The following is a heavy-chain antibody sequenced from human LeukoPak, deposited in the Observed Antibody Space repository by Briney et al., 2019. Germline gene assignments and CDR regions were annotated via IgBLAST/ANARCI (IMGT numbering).Heavy chain of an antibody. CDR3: AREGEGTYGPGSYYVGY. V-gene: IGHV4-30-4*01. J-gene: IGHJ4*02. Sequence: KPSETLSLTCTVSGGSISSGDYYWSWIRQPPGKGLEWIGYIYYSGSTYYNPSLKSRVTISVDTSKNQFSLKLSSVTAADTAVYYCAREGEGTYGPGSYYVGYWGQGTLVTVSS. D-gene: IGHD3-10*01. CDR2: IYYSGST. CDR1: GGSISSGDYY.